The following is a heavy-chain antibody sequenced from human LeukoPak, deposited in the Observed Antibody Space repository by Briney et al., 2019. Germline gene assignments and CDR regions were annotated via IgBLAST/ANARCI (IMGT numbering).Heavy chain of an antibody. V-gene: IGHV3-53*01. J-gene: IGHJ5*02. CDR1: GFTVSSNY. CDR3: ARETYGSGVRFDL. D-gene: IGHD3-10*01. Sequence: GGSLRLSCAASGFTVSSNYMSWVRQAPGKGLEWVSVIYSGGSTYYADSVKGRFTISRDNSKNTLYLQMDSLRAEDTAVYYCARETYGSGVRFDLWGQGTLVTVSS. CDR2: IYSGGST.